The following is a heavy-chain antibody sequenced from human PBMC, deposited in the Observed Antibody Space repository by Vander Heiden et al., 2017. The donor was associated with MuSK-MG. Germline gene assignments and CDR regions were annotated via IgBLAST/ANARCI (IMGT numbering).Heavy chain of an antibody. J-gene: IGHJ5*01. Sequence: QVQLVDSGGGVVQPGTARAPPFPASGFSFHSYGMHWVRQAPGKGLEWVAAISRDGNNNYGDFVGGRFTIARDNSQSALFLHMNGLRTDDTAIYYCAKATFSGSYFADSWGQGTLVVVTS. CDR2: ISRDGNN. CDR3: AKATFSGSYFADS. V-gene: IGHV3-30*18. CDR1: GFSFHSYG. D-gene: IGHD3-10*01.